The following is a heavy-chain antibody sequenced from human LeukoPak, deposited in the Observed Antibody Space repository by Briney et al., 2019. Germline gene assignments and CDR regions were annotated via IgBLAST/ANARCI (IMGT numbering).Heavy chain of an antibody. CDR1: GYTFTGYY. V-gene: IGHV1-2*02. CDR3: ARGDNWNYFSPDS. D-gene: IGHD1-7*01. CDR2: INPASGDT. Sequence: ASVTVSCKASGYTFTGYYMHWVRQAPGQGPEWMGWINPASGDTNYVQKFQGRVTMTRDTSINTAYMEMNSLRTDDTAVYFCARGDNWNYFSPDSWGQGTLVTVSS. J-gene: IGHJ4*02.